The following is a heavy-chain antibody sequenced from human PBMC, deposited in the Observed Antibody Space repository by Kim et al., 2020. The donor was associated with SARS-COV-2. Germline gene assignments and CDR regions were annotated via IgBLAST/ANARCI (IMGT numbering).Heavy chain of an antibody. V-gene: IGHV5-51*01. CDR3: ARRRGTYYYGSGSYYRENYFDY. CDR2: IYPGDSDT. D-gene: IGHD3-10*01. Sequence: GESLQISCKGSGYSFTSYWIGWVRQMPGKGLEWMGIIYPGDSDTRYSPSFQGQVTISADKSISTAYLQWSSLKASDTAMYYCARRRGTYYYGSGSYYRENYFDYWGQGTLVTVSS. CDR1: GYSFTSYW. J-gene: IGHJ4*02.